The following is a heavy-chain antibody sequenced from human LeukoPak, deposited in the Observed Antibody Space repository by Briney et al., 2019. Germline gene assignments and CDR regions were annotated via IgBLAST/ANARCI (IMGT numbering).Heavy chain of an antibody. V-gene: IGHV3-7*01. CDR3: ARVSPLAHQDGDYYYYYMDV. J-gene: IGHJ6*03. Sequence: PGGSLRLSCAASRFTFRSYWMSWVRQAPGKGLEWVANIKQDGSEKYYADSVKGRFTISRDNAKNSLYLQMSSLRAEDTAVYYCARVSPLAHQDGDYYYYYMDVWGKGTTVTVSS. CDR1: RFTFRSYW. CDR2: IKQDGSEK. D-gene: IGHD2-2*01.